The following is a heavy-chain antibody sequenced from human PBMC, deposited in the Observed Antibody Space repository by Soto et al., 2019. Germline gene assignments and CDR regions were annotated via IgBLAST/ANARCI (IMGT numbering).Heavy chain of an antibody. D-gene: IGHD3-3*01. CDR3: ARDAECFDY. Sequence: ASVKVSCKASGYTFTSLYIHWVRQAPGQGLEWMGIINPNGGSTRYAPKFQGRVTMTRDTSTSTAYMELSSLRSEDTAVYYCARDAECFDYWGQGTLVTVSS. CDR1: GYTFTSLY. J-gene: IGHJ4*02. CDR2: INPNGGST. V-gene: IGHV1-46*01.